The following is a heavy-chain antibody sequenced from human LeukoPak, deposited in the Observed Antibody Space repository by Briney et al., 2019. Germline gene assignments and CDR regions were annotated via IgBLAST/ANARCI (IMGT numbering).Heavy chain of an antibody. CDR3: ARGKIAAAGTFVY. D-gene: IGHD6-13*01. V-gene: IGHV1-8*01. J-gene: IGHJ4*02. Sequence: ASVKVSCKASGYTFTSYDINWVRQATGQGLEWMGWMNPNSGDTGYAQKFQGRVTMTRNTSISTAYMELSSLRSEDTAVYYCARGKIAAAGTFVYWGQGTLVTVSS. CDR2: MNPNSGDT. CDR1: GYTFTSYD.